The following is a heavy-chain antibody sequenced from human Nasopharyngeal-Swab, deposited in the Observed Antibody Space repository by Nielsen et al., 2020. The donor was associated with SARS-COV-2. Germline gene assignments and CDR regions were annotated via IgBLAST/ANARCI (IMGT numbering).Heavy chain of an antibody. CDR3: ARSDCSGGSCTYYYYYGMDV. CDR1: GYTFTSYG. D-gene: IGHD2-15*01. J-gene: IGHJ6*02. CDR2: ISAYNGNT. V-gene: IGHV1-8*02. Sequence: ASVKVSCKASGYTFTSYGISWVRQAPGQGLEWMGWISAYNGNTGYAQKFQGRVTMTRNTSISTAYMELSSPRSEDTAVYYCARSDCSGGSCTYYYYYGMDVWGQGTTVTVSS.